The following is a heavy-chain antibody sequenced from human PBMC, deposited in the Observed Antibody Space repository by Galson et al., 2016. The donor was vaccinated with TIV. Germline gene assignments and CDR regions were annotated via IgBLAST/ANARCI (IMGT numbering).Heavy chain of an antibody. CDR3: ASPQAAAGIDAFDI. CDR2: IYSGGST. Sequence: SLRLSCAVSGFTVSSNYMTWVRQAPGKGLESVSVIYSGGSTYYIDSVKGRFTISRDTSKNTLYLQMNSLRVEDTAVYYCASPQAAAGIDAFDIWGQGTMVIVSS. CDR1: GFTVSSNY. V-gene: IGHV3-53*05. J-gene: IGHJ3*02. D-gene: IGHD6-13*01.